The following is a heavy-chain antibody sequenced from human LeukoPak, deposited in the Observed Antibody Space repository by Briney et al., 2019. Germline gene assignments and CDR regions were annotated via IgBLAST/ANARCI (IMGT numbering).Heavy chain of an antibody. D-gene: IGHD6-13*01. CDR3: ARGSQLVLRYYYYMDV. CDR1: GGSISSYY. V-gene: IGHV4-4*07. Sequence: SESLSLTCTVSGGSISSYYWSWIRQPAGKGLERIGRIYTSGSTNYTPSLKSRVTLSVDTSKTQFSLKLSSVPAADTAVYYCARGSQLVLRYYYYMDVWGKGTTVTVSS. CDR2: IYTSGST. J-gene: IGHJ6*03.